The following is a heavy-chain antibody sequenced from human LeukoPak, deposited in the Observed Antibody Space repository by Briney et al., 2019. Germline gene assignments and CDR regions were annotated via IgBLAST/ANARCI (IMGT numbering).Heavy chain of an antibody. CDR3: AREEEFWSGYSYYYSGMDV. CDR2: MNAKRGNA. Sequence: GASVRASCKASGYNFTSYDINWVRQAPGQGLEWMGWMNAKRGNAGYAQKFQGRVTMTRSTSINTAYMELSSLTTDDTAVYYCAREEEFWSGYSYYYSGMDVWGQGTTVTVSS. J-gene: IGHJ6*02. V-gene: IGHV1-8*01. D-gene: IGHD3-3*01. CDR1: GYNFTSYD.